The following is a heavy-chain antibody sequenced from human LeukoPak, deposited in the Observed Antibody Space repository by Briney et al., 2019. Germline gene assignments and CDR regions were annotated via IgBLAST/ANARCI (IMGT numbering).Heavy chain of an antibody. CDR1: GGSISSGGYY. CDR2: IYYSGST. Sequence: PSQTLSLTCTVSGGSISSGGYYWSWIRQHPGKGLEWIGYIYYSGSTYYNPSLKSRVTISVDTSKNQFSLKLSSVTAADTAVYYCARDITEWLWLHGMDVWGQGTTVTVSS. V-gene: IGHV4-31*03. CDR3: ARDITEWLWLHGMDV. J-gene: IGHJ6*02. D-gene: IGHD3-3*01.